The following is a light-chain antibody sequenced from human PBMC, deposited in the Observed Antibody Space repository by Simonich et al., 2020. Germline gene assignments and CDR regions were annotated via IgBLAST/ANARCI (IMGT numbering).Light chain of an antibody. CDR3: SSYTSSSTFDWV. J-gene: IGLJ3*02. Sequence: QSALTQPASVSGSPGQSITISCTGTSSDVGGYNYVSWYQQHPGKTPKLWIYDVSKRPSGVSNRFSGSKSGNTASLTISGLQAEDEADYYCSSYTSSSTFDWVFGGGTKLTVL. CDR1: SSDVGGYNY. V-gene: IGLV2-14*01. CDR2: DVS.